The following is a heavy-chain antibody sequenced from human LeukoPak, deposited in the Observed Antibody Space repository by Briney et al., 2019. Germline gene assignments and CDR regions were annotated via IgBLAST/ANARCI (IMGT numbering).Heavy chain of an antibody. V-gene: IGHV1-2*02. CDR1: GYSSTDYY. CDR2: INTNSGGT. D-gene: IGHD2-21*01. J-gene: IGHJ5*02. Sequence: SVSVSCTPSGYSSTDYYMHWVRQAPGQGLEWMGWINTNSGGTSSAQTFQGRVTITRDTSITTVYMEVSWLTSDDTAIYYCARADRPHGGPYLIGPWGQGTLVTVSS. CDR3: ARADRPHGGPYLIGP.